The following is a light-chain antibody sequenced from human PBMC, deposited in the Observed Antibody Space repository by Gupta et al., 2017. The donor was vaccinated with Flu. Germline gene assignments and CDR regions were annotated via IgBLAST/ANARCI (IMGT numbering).Light chain of an antibody. CDR1: SNDVGGSNR. J-gene: IGLJ1*01. V-gene: IGLV2-11*01. Sequence: SAPPQPRSVSGSPGQSVTISCTGTSNDVGGSNRVSWYEQRPGKAPKLILYDVTERPSGVPDRFSGSKSGYTASLTISGLQADDEADYYCSSHAGRVTWVFGTGTTVTVL. CDR2: DVT. CDR3: SSHAGRVTWV.